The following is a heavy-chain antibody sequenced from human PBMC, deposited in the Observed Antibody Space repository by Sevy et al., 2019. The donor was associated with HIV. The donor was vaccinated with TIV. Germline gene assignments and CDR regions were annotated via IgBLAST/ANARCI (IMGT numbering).Heavy chain of an antibody. CDR2: IKSKTDGGTT. V-gene: IGHV3-15*01. D-gene: IGHD2-2*01. J-gene: IGHJ4*02. CDR3: TTDRLIPRGYCSSTSCYGADY. Sequence: GGSLRLSCAASGFTFSNAWMSWVRQAPGKGLEWVGRIKSKTDGGTTDYAAPVKGRFTISRDDSKNTLYPQMNSLKTEDIAGYYCTTDRLIPRGYCSSTSCYGADYWGQGTLVTVSS. CDR1: GFTFSNAW.